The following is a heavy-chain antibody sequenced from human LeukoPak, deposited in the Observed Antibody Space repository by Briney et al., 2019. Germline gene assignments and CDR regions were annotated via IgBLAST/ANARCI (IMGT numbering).Heavy chain of an antibody. Sequence: GESLKISCMASGYSFPSYWIAWVRQMPGKGLELMGIIYLGDSDTRYSPSFQGQVTISADKSITTAYLQWTSLKASDTAMYYCARLFTTGGAAYWYFDLWGRGTLVTVSS. D-gene: IGHD3-16*01. V-gene: IGHV5-51*01. CDR3: ARLFTTGGAAYWYFDL. J-gene: IGHJ2*01. CDR1: GYSFPSYW. CDR2: IYLGDSDT.